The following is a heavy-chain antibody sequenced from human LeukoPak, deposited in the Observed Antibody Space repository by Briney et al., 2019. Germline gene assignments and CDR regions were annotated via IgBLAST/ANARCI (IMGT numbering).Heavy chain of an antibody. CDR3: ARGAYSSSWYRFYFDY. CDR1: GYSFTTFW. Sequence: GESLKISCKGFGYSFTTFWIGWVRQMPGKGLEWMGIIYPGDSDTRYNPSFQGQVTISADKLISTAYLQWSSLKASDTAMYYCARGAYSSSWYRFYFDYWGQGTLVTVSS. V-gene: IGHV5-51*04. CDR2: IYPGDSDT. D-gene: IGHD6-13*01. J-gene: IGHJ4*02.